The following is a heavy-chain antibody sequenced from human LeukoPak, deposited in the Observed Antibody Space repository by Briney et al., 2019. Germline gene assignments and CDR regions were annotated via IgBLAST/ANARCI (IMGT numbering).Heavy chain of an antibody. V-gene: IGHV4-34*01. Sequence: SETLSLTCAVYGGSLSGYYWSWIRQPPGKGLEWIGEINHSGSTNYNPSLKSRVTISVDTSKNQFSLKLSSVTAADTAVYYCARSGRFWSGYYLYFDYWGQGTLVTVSS. D-gene: IGHD3-3*01. CDR3: ARSGRFWSGYYLYFDY. J-gene: IGHJ4*02. CDR1: GGSLSGYY. CDR2: INHSGST.